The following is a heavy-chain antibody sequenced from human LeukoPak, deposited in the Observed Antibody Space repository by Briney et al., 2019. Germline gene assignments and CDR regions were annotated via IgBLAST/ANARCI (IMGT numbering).Heavy chain of an antibody. D-gene: IGHD1-26*01. CDR1: GYTFTSYD. V-gene: IGHV1-8*03. Sequence: ASVKVSCKASGYTFTSYDINWVRQATGQGREWMGWMNPNSGNTGYAQKFPGRVTITRNTSISTAYMELSGLRSEDTAVYYCASTWEPELPHDAFDIWGQGTMVTVSS. CDR3: ASTWEPELPHDAFDI. CDR2: MNPNSGNT. J-gene: IGHJ3*02.